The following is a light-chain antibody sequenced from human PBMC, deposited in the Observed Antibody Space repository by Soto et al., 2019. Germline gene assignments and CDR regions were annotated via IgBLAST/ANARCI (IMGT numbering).Light chain of an antibody. Sequence: QSVLTQPPSASGTPGQRVTMSCFGSSSNIGSNTVNWYQQLPGTAPKLLIYTNNQRPSGVPDRFSGSKSGTSASLAISGLQSEDEADYYCAAWDDSLNGYVFGTGTKLTVL. V-gene: IGLV1-44*01. CDR3: AAWDDSLNGYV. CDR2: TNN. J-gene: IGLJ1*01. CDR1: SSNIGSNT.